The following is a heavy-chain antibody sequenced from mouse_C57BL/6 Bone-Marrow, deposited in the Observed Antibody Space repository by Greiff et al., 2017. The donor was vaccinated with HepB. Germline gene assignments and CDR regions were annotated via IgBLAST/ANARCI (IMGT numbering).Heavy chain of an antibody. J-gene: IGHJ2*01. V-gene: IGHV1-59*01. CDR1: GYTFTSYW. CDR3: ARWGDYDFDY. CDR2: IDPSDSYT. D-gene: IGHD2-4*01. Sequence: QVQLKQPGAELVRPGTSVKLSCKASGYTFTSYWMHWVKQRPGQGLEWIGVIDPSDSYTNYNQKFKGKATLTVDTSSSTAYMQLSSLTSEDSAVYYCARWGDYDFDYWGQGTTLTVSS.